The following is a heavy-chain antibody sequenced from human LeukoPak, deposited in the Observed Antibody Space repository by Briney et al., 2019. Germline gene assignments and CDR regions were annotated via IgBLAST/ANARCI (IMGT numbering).Heavy chain of an antibody. D-gene: IGHD3-22*01. J-gene: IGHJ3*02. CDR2: INHSGST. V-gene: IGHV4-34*01. CDR1: GFTFSDYH. CDR3: ARGSGYYADAFDI. Sequence: PGGSLRLSCAASGFTFSDYHINWIRQPPGKGLEWIGEINHSGSTNYNPSLKSRVTISVDTSKNQFSLKLSSVTAADTAVYYCARGSGYYADAFDIWGQGTMVTVSS.